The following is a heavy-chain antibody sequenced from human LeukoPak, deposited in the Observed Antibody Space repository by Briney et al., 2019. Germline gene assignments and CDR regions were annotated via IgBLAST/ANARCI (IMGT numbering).Heavy chain of an antibody. CDR3: ASHTSPEEAALTFDY. CDR1: GYTFTSYG. CDR2: ISAYNGNT. V-gene: IGHV1-18*01. D-gene: IGHD4/OR15-4a*01. J-gene: IGHJ4*02. Sequence: GASVKVSCKASGYTFTSYGISWVRQAPGQGLEWMGWISAYNGNTNYAQKLQGRVTMTTDTSTSIAYMELRSLRSDDTAVYYCASHTSPEEAALTFDYWGQGTLVTVSS.